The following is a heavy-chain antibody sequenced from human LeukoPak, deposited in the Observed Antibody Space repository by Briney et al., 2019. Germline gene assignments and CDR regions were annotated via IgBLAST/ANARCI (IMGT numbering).Heavy chain of an antibody. V-gene: IGHV4-59*01. CDR2: FQFSGST. CDR1: VGSITSYS. CDR3: ASGSWSRAFDI. D-gene: IGHD2-8*02. Sequence: PSETLSLTCTVSVGSITSYSWNWLRQSPGKGLECIGSFQFSGSTYYNPSLKSRVAISGDTSKNQLSLNLTSVTAADTAVYYCASGSWSRAFDIWGQGTMVTVSS. J-gene: IGHJ3*02.